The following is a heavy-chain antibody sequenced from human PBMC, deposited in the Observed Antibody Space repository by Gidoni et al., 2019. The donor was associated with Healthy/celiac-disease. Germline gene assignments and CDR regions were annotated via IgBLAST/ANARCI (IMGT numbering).Heavy chain of an antibody. V-gene: IGHV5-10-1*03. CDR3: ARAYYDFWSGYSTAYYMDV. J-gene: IGHJ6*03. Sequence: EVQLVQYGAEVKKPGESLRISRKGSGYRCTSYWISWVRQMPGNGLEWLGRIDPSYSYTNYSPSSQAPVTISAAKSISTLSLHCISMKASYTAMYYCARAYYDFWSGYSTAYYMDVWGKGTTFTFSS. CDR2: IDPSYSYT. D-gene: IGHD3-3*01. CDR1: GYRCTSYW.